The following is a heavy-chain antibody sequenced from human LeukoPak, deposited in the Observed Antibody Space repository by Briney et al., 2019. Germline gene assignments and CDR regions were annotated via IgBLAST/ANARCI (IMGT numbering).Heavy chain of an antibody. CDR2: IYPGDSDT. CDR1: GYNFTSYW. J-gene: IGHJ2*01. CDR3: ARRSSGWSPNHWYFDL. D-gene: IGHD6-19*01. V-gene: IGHV5-51*01. Sequence: GESLKISCKGSGYNFTSYWIGWVRQMPGKGLEWMGIIYPGDSDTRYSPSFQGQVTISADKSISTAYLQWSSLKASDTAMFYCARRSSGWSPNHWYFDLWGRGTLVTVSS.